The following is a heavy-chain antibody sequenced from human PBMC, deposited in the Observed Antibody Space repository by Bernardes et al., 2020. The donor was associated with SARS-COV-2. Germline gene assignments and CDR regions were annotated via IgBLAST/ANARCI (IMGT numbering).Heavy chain of an antibody. CDR3: ARDLSHLVRRGFDL. D-gene: IGHD3-10*01. J-gene: IGHJ2*01. CDR1: GGSIGSYY. V-gene: IGHV4-59*01. Sequence: ETLSLTCTVPGGSIGSYYWAWNRPPPGKGLEWIGYIYYSGSTNYNPSLKSRVTISVDRSQNQFSLNLSSVTPADTAVYYCARDLSHLVRRGFDLWGRGTLVTVSS. CDR2: IYYSGST.